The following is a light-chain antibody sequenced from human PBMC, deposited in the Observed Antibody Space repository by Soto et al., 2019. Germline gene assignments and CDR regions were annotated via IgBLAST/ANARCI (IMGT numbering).Light chain of an antibody. V-gene: IGLV2-14*01. CDR3: SSYTGSSTYVV. Sequence: QSVLTQPASVSGSPGQSITISCTGTSSDVGGYNYVSWYQQHPGKAPKLMIYDVNNRPSGVSNRVSGSKSGNTPSLTISGLQAEDEADYYCSSYTGSSTYVVFGGGTKVTVL. CDR1: SSDVGGYNY. CDR2: DVN. J-gene: IGLJ2*01.